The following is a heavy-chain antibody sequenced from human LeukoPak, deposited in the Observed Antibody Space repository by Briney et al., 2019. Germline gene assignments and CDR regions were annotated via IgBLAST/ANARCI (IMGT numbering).Heavy chain of an antibody. V-gene: IGHV3-23*01. D-gene: IGHD2-8*01. CDR3: AKDSIERNGVYDAFDV. CDR2: IGGGGVDR. J-gene: IGHJ3*01. CDR1: GFTFSEFA. Sequence: PGGSLRLSCVASGFTFSEFAMNWVRQVPGKGPEWVSHIGGGGVDREHEESVKGRFTVSRDNSRNSLYLQMNSLRGEDTAIYYCAKDSIERNGVYDAFDVWGQGTKVTVAS.